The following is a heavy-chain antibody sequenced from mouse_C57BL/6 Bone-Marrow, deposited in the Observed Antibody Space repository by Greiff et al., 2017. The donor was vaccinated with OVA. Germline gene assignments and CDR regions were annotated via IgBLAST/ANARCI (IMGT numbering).Heavy chain of an antibody. CDR3: TRLKGNCVRWYFDV. V-gene: IGHV6-6*01. Sequence: EVQLVESGGGLVQPGGSMKLSCAASGFTFSDAWMDWVRQSPEKGLEWVAEIRNKANNHATYYAESVKGRFTISRDDSKSSVYMQMNSLRAEDTGIYYCTRLKGNCVRWYFDVWGTGTTVTVSS. CDR1: GFTFSDAW. CDR2: IRNKANNHAT. D-gene: IGHD2-1*01. J-gene: IGHJ1*03.